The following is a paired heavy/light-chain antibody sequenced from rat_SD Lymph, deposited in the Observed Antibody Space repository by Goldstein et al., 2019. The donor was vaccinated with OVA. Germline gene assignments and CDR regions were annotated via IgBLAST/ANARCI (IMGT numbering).Light chain of an antibody. CDR1: STVSY. Sequence: EIVLTQSPPTMPASPGEKVTITCRASSTVSYMHWYQQKPGASPRPWIYDTSELASGVPSRFSGSGSGTSYSLTISSMETEDTATYYCQQWTGKSPTFGAGTKLELK. J-gene: IGKJ2-1*01. CDR3: QQWTGKSPT. V-gene: IGKV4S7*01. CDR2: DTS.
Heavy chain of an antibody. CDR1: GFSLTSYH. V-gene: IGHV2-32*01. D-gene: IGHD1-11*01. CDR3: ARAGGYRVWYFDF. J-gene: IGHJ1*01. CDR2: MWTGGDT. Sequence: QVQLKESGPGLVQPSQTLSLACTVSGFSLTSYHVHWVRQPSGKGLEWMGVMWTGGDTECNSALKSRLSISRDTSKSQVFLKMNSLQTEDTATYYCARAGGYRVWYFDFWGPGTMVTVSS.